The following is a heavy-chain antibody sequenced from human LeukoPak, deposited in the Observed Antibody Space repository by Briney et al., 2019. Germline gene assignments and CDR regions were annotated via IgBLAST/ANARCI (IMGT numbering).Heavy chain of an antibody. CDR3: VRDWGYDSSGYWQKYFDY. Sequence: PGGSLRLSCVVSGFSFSNSYMTWIRQTPGKGLESLAYISGSGGDIYYADSVKGRFTISRDNAKNSLYLQLNSLRPEDTAVYYCVRDWGYDSSGYWQKYFDYWGQGTLVTVSS. J-gene: IGHJ4*02. D-gene: IGHD3-22*01. CDR1: GFSFSNSY. CDR2: ISGSGGDI. V-gene: IGHV3-11*04.